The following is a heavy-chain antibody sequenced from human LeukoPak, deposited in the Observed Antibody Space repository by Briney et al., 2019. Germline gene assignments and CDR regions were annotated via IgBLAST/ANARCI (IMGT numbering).Heavy chain of an antibody. D-gene: IGHD6-13*01. J-gene: IGHJ3*02. CDR1: GGSISSYY. CDR2: IYYSGST. CDR3: ARKMVRAYSSSWYDDAFDI. V-gene: IGHV4-59*01. Sequence: PSETLSLTCTVSGGSISSYYWSWIRQPPGKGLEWIGYIYYSGSTNYNPSLKSRVTISVDTSKNQFSLKLSSVTAADTAVYYCARKMVRAYSSSWYDDAFDIWGQGTMVTVSS.